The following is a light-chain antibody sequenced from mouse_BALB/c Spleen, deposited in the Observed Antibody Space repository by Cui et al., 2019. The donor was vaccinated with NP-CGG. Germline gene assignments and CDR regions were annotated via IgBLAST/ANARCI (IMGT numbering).Light chain of an antibody. J-gene: IGLJ1*01. Sequence: VLTQKSALTTSPVETVTLTCRSSTGPVTTSNYANWVQEKPDHLFTGLIGGTNNRAPGVPARFSGSLIGDKAALTITGAQTEDEAIYFCALWYSNHWVFGGGTKLTVL. V-gene: IGLV1*01. CDR1: TGPVTTSNY. CDR2: GTN. CDR3: ALWYSNHWV.